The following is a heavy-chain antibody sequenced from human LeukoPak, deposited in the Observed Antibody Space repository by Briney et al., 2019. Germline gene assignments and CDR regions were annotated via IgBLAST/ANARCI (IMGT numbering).Heavy chain of an antibody. CDR3: AVNLYGRGWYSDY. CDR1: GYSISSGYY. V-gene: IGHV4-38-2*02. CDR2: IYHSESA. J-gene: IGHJ4*02. Sequence: SETLSLPCTVSGYSISSGYYWGWIRQPPGKGLEGIGSIYHSESADYNPSLKSRVTISMDTSRNQFSLKLSSVTAADTAVYYCAVNLYGRGWYSDYWGQGTLVTVSS. D-gene: IGHD6-19*01.